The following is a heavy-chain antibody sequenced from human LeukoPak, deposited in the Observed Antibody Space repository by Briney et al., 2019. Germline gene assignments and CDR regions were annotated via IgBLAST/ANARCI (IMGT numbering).Heavy chain of an antibody. J-gene: IGHJ3*02. CDR3: ARDDQGSSWYLGQSAAFDI. Sequence: PGGSLRLSCAASGFTFSSYSMNWVRQAPGKGLEWVSSISSGSSYTYYGDSVKGRFTISRDNTKKSLYLQMNSLRAEDTAVYYCARDDQGSSWYLGQSAAFDIWGQGTMVTVSS. V-gene: IGHV3-21*01. CDR2: ISSGSSYT. CDR1: GFTFSSYS. D-gene: IGHD6-13*01.